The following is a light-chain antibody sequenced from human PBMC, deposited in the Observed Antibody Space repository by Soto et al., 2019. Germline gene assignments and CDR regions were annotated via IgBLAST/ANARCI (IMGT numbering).Light chain of an antibody. Sequence: QSVLTQPPSVSGSPGQSVTISCTGTSSDVGRYDRVSWYQQSPGTAPKLIIYEVTNRPSGVPDRFSGSKSGNTASLTISGLQAEDEADFYCSSYTSSSRDIFGTGTKVTVL. CDR3: SSYTSSSRDI. CDR1: SSDVGRYDR. V-gene: IGLV2-18*02. J-gene: IGLJ1*01. CDR2: EVT.